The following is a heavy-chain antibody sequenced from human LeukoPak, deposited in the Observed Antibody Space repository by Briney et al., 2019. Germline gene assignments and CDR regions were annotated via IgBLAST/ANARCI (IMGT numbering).Heavy chain of an antibody. J-gene: IGHJ4*02. V-gene: IGHV3-30*04. Sequence: GGSLRLSCAASGFTFSSYAMHWVRQAPGKGLEWVAVISYDGSNKYYADSAKGRFTISRDNSKNTLYLQMNSLRAEDTAVYYCARDRSGGGSYISFLGYWGQGTLVTVSS. CDR1: GFTFSSYA. D-gene: IGHD1-26*01. CDR2: ISYDGSNK. CDR3: ARDRSGGGSYISFLGY.